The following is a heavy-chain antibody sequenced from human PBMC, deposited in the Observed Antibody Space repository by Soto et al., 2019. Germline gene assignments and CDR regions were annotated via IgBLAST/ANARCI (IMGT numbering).Heavy chain of an antibody. J-gene: IGHJ6*02. CDR1: GVTFSSYW. Sequence: GGSLRLSCAASGVTFSSYWMSWVRQAPGKGLEWVANIKQDGSEKYYVDSVKGRFTISRDNAKNSLYLQMNSLRAEDTAVYYCARGGSSGKDYYYGMDVWGQGTTVTVSS. CDR2: IKQDGSEK. CDR3: ARGGSSGKDYYYGMDV. D-gene: IGHD6-19*01. V-gene: IGHV3-7*05.